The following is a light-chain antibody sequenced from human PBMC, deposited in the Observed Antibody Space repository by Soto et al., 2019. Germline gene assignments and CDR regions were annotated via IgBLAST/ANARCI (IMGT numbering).Light chain of an antibody. J-gene: IGLJ1*01. CDR3: SSYAGSTNV. Sequence: QSVLTQHPSASGSPGQSVTISCTGTSSDVGGYNYVSWYQQHPGKATKLMIYEVSKRPSGVPDRFSGSQSGNAASLTVSGLQAEDEADYFCSSYAGSTNVFGTGTKVTVL. CDR1: SSDVGGYNY. V-gene: IGLV2-8*01. CDR2: EVS.